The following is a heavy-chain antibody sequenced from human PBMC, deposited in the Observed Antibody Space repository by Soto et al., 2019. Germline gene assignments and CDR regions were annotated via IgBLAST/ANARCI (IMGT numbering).Heavy chain of an antibody. D-gene: IGHD1-1*01. CDR2: MSHSGGT. V-gene: IGHV4-34*01. CDR1: GGSVSGANYY. J-gene: IGHJ3*02. Sequence: QVQLQQWGAGLLKPSETLSLTCAVYGGSVSGANYYWSWIRQPPGKGLEWIGEMSHSGGTHFNPSLKHRVTISVDTSTNHFSLKMSSVTAADTALYYCARVARGTATTVVDAFDIWGPGTMVTVSS. CDR3: ARVARGTATTVVDAFDI.